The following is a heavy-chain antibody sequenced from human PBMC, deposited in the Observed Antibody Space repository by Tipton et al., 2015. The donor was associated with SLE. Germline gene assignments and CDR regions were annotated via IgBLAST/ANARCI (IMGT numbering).Heavy chain of an antibody. J-gene: IGHJ6*03. CDR3: AREVIAARQGYYYYYMDV. CDR1: GGSISSYY. V-gene: IGHV4-59*01. CDR2: IYYSGST. D-gene: IGHD6-6*01. Sequence: GLVKPSETLSLTCTVSGGSISSYYWSWIRQPPGKGLEWIGYIYYSGSTNYNPSLKSRVTISVDTSKNQFSLKLSSVTAADTAVYYCAREVIAARQGYYYYYMDVWGKGTTVTVSS.